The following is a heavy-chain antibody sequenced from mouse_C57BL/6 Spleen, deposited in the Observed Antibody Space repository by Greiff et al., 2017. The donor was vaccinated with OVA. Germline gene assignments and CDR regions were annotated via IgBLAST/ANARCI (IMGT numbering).Heavy chain of an antibody. CDR3: ASEVELGLFAY. J-gene: IGHJ3*01. Sequence: VQLQQPGAELVKPGASVKLSCKASGYTFTSYWMHWVKQRPGQGLEWIGMIHPNSGSTNYNEKFKSKATLTVDKSSSTAYMQLSSLTSEDSAVYYCASEVELGLFAYWGQGTLVTVSA. V-gene: IGHV1-64*01. CDR2: IHPNSGST. CDR1: GYTFTSYW. D-gene: IGHD4-1*01.